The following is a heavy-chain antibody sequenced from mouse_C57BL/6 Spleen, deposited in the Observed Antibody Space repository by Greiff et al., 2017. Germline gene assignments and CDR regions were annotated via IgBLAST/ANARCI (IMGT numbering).Heavy chain of an antibody. V-gene: IGHV3-1*01. CDR3: AREGTGFDY. D-gene: IGHD3-3*01. CDR1: GYSITSGYD. Sequence: VQLQQSGPGMVKPSQSLSLTCTVTGYSITSGYDWHWIRHFPGNKLEWMGYISYSGSTNYNPSLKSRISITHDTSKNHFFLKLNSVTTEDTATYYCAREGTGFDYWGQGTTLTVSS. CDR2: ISYSGST. J-gene: IGHJ2*01.